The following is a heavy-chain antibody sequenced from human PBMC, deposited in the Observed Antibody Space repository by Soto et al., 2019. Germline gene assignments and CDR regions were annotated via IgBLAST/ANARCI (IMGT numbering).Heavy chain of an antibody. CDR3: ASSPEGYCSGGSCYSGYWYFDL. CDR1: GFTFSSYS. Sequence: EVQLVESGGGLVQPGGSLRLSCAASGFTFSSYSMNWVRQAPGKGLEWVSYISSSSSTIYYADSVKGRFTISRDNAKNSLYTQMNSLRAEDTAVYYCASSPEGYCSGGSCYSGYWYFDLWGRGTLVTVSS. D-gene: IGHD2-15*01. V-gene: IGHV3-48*01. J-gene: IGHJ2*01. CDR2: ISSSSSTI.